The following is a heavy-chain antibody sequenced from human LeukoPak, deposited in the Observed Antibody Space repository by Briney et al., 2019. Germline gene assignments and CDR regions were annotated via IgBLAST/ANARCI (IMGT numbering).Heavy chain of an antibody. D-gene: IGHD3-10*01. CDR3: ARVPYYYGSGSFPYYYMDV. CDR1: GGTFSGYY. J-gene: IGHJ6*03. V-gene: IGHV4-34*01. CDR2: INHSGST. Sequence: SETLSLTCAVYGGTFSGYYWSWIRQPPGKGLEWIGEINHSGSTNYNPSLKSRVTISVDTSKNQFSLKLSSVTAADTAVYYCARVPYYYGSGSFPYYYMDVWGKGTTVTVSS.